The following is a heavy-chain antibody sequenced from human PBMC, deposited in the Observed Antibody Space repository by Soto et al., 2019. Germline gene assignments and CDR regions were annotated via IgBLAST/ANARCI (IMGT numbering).Heavy chain of an antibody. D-gene: IGHD6-6*01. CDR1: GGSISSGGYY. CDR2: IYHSGNT. CDR3: ARVGISSSDAFDI. Sequence: SETLSLTCSVSGGSISSGGYYWSWIRQLPGKDREWIGSIYHSGNTYYNSSLKSRLTISVDTSKNQFSLKLTSVTAADTAVYYCARVGISSSDAFDIWGQGTMATVSS. J-gene: IGHJ3*02. V-gene: IGHV4-31*03.